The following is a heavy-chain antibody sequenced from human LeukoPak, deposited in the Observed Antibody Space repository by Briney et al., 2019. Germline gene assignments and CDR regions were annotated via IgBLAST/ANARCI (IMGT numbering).Heavy chain of an antibody. CDR2: IYYSGTT. J-gene: IGHJ4*02. D-gene: IGHD1-26*01. CDR3: ARSNSGSYFRFDY. Sequence: PSETLSLTCTVSGGSISSNSYYWGWIRQPPGKGLEWIGSIYYSGTTYSNPSLKSRVTISVDTSKNQFSLNLTSVTAADTAVYYCARSNSGSYFRFDYWGQGTLVTVSS. CDR1: GGSISSNSYY. V-gene: IGHV4-39*01.